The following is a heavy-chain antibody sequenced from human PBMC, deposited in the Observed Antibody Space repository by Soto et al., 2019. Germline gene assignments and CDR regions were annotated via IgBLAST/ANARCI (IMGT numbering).Heavy chain of an antibody. Sequence: QVQLVQSGAEVKKPGSSVKVSCKASGGTFSSYTISWVRQAPGQGLEWMGRIIPILGIANYAQKFQGRVTITAEKSTSTAYMELSSLRSEATDVYYRARAPRHSSRWYDGGGYYYYGMDVWGQGTTVTVSS. D-gene: IGHD6-13*01. CDR2: IIPILGIA. CDR1: GGTFSSYT. V-gene: IGHV1-69*02. J-gene: IGHJ6*02. CDR3: ARAPRHSSRWYDGGGYYYYGMDV.